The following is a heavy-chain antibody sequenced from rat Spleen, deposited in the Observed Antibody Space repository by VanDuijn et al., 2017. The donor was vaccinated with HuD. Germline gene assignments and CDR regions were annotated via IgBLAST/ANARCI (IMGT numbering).Heavy chain of an antibody. CDR2: ISSGGGDT. CDR1: GFIFNNYD. V-gene: IGHV5-25*01. D-gene: IGHD1-10*01. J-gene: IGHJ3*01. CDR3: ARHGLYNNYGWFAY. Sequence: EVQLVESGGGLVQPGGSLQVSCAASGFIFNNYDMAWVRQAPKMGLEWVASISSGGGDTYYPDSVRGRFTISRDNAKSTLYLQMDGLRSEDTASYYCARHGLYNNYGWFAYWGQGALVTVSS.